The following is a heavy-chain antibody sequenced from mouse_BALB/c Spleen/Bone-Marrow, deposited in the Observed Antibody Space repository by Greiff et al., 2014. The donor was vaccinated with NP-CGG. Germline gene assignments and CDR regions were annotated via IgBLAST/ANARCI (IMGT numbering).Heavy chain of an antibody. CDR3: ARWEYYAMDY. J-gene: IGHJ4*01. CDR2: IDPANGNT. V-gene: IGHV14-3*02. D-gene: IGHD4-1*01. CDR1: GFNIKDTY. Sequence: DVKLVESGAELVKPGASVKLSCTASGFNIKDTYMHWVKQRPEQGLEWIGRIDPANGNTKYDPKFQGKATITADTSSNTAYLQLSSLTSGDTAVHYCARWEYYAMDYWGQGTSVTVSS.